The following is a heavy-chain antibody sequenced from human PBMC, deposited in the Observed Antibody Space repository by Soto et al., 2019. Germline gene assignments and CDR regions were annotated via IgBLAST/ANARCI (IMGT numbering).Heavy chain of an antibody. V-gene: IGHV1-58*01. CDR2: IVVGSGNT. D-gene: IGHD3-22*01. J-gene: IGHJ6*02. Sequence: GASVKVSCKASGFTFTSSAVQWVRQARGQRLEWIGWIVVGSGNTNYAQKFQERVTITRDMSTSTAYMELSSLRSEDTAVYYCAAADPTGRIRAPAYYYDSSGYYWNYYYGMDVWGQGTTVTVSS. CDR3: AAADPTGRIRAPAYYYDSSGYYWNYYYGMDV. CDR1: GFTFTSSA.